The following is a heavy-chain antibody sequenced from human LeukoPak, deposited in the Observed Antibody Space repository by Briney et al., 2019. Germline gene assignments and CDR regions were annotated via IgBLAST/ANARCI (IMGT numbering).Heavy chain of an antibody. CDR3: AKDHVITFGGVIGYFDY. J-gene: IGHJ4*02. Sequence: GGPLRLSCAASGFTFSSYAMSWVRQAPGKGLEWVSAISGSGGSTYYADSVKGRFTISRDNSKNTLYLQMNSLRAEDTAVYYCAKDHVITFGGVIGYFDYWGQGTLVTVSA. V-gene: IGHV3-23*01. CDR1: GFTFSSYA. CDR2: ISGSGGST. D-gene: IGHD3-16*01.